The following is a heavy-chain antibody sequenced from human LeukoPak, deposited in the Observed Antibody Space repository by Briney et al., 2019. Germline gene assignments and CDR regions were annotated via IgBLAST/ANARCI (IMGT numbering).Heavy chain of an antibody. J-gene: IGHJ4*02. D-gene: IGHD3-10*01. CDR2: ISRSSSYI. V-gene: IGHV3-21*01. CDR3: ATTRVGGGALDY. CDR1: GFTFSSYS. Sequence: TGGSLRLSCAASGFTFSSYSMTWVRQAPGKGLEWVSSISRSSSYIYYADSVKGRFTISRDNAKNTLYLQMNSLRAEDTAVYYCATTRVGGGALDYWGQGTLVTVSS.